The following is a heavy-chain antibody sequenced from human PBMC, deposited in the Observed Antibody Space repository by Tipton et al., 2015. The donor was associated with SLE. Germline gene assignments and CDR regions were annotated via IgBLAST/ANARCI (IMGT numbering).Heavy chain of an antibody. CDR1: GVSISSQY. D-gene: IGHD2-2*02. Sequence: TLSLTCTVSGVSISSQYWTWIRQPPGKGLEWIGYIYFSGFTNYNPSLKSRVTISLDTSKSQFSLRVNSVTAADTAVYYCARPRRARDYTTSAAYYLDFWGQGTLVTVSS. V-gene: IGHV4-59*11. CDR2: IYFSGFT. CDR3: ARPRRARDYTTSAAYYLDF. J-gene: IGHJ4*02.